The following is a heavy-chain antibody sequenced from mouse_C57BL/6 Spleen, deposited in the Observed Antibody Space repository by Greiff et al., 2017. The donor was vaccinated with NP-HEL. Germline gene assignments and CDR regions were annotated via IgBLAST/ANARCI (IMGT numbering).Heavy chain of an antibody. V-gene: IGHV1-19*01. J-gene: IGHJ4*01. Sequence: EVKVVESGPVLVKPGASVKMSCKASGYTFTDYYMNWVKQSHGKSLEWIGVINPYNGGTSYNQKFKGKATLTVDKSSSTAYMELNSLTSEDSAVYYCARCDYDVVYYAMDYWGQGTSVTVSS. CDR1: GYTFTDYY. D-gene: IGHD2-4*01. CDR3: ARCDYDVVYYAMDY. CDR2: INPYNGGT.